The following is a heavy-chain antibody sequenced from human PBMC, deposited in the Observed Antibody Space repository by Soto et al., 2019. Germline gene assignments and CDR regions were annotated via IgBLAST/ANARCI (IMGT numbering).Heavy chain of an antibody. J-gene: IGHJ4*02. Sequence: GSLRLSCAASGFTFDDYTMHWVRQAPGKGLEWVSLISWDGGSTYYADSVKGRFTISRDNSKNSLYLQMNSLRTEDTALYYCAKDKGSGWPYYFDYWGQGTLVTVSS. CDR1: GFTFDDYT. V-gene: IGHV3-43*01. D-gene: IGHD6-19*01. CDR2: ISWDGGST. CDR3: AKDKGSGWPYYFDY.